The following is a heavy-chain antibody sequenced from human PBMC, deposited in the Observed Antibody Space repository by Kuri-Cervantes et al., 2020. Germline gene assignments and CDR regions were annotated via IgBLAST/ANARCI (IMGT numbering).Heavy chain of an antibody. CDR2: VSYDGSNK. V-gene: IGHV3-30-3*01. CDR1: GFTFSNYA. Sequence: GESLKISCAGSGFTFSNYAVTWVRQAPGKGLEWVSVVSYDGSNKYYEDSEKDRFTISIDNSKNTMYQRMNSLLTGDTAVYYCGRGVGELLWGGDYWGQGTLVTVSS. CDR3: GRGVGELLWGGDY. J-gene: IGHJ4*02. D-gene: IGHD3-10*01.